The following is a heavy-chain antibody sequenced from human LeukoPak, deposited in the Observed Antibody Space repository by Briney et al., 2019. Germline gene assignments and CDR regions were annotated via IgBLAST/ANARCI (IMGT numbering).Heavy chain of an antibody. V-gene: IGHV3-23*01. CDR2: ISGSGGST. J-gene: IGHJ4*02. D-gene: IGHD3-10*01. Sequence: PGGSLRLSCAASGFTFSSYAMSWVRQAPGKGLEWVSAISGSGGSTYYADSVKGRFTISRDNSKNTLYLQMNGLRAEDTAVYYCAKDLGFGELGLDYWGQGTLVTVSS. CDR1: GFTFSSYA. CDR3: AKDLGFGELGLDY.